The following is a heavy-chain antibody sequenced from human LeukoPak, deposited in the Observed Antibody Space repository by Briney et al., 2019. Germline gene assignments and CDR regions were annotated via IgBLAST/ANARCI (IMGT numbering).Heavy chain of an antibody. Sequence: SCGKSGVTKESKWMRWVRHAPGKGLEWVANIKQDGSEKYYVDSVKGRFTISRDNAKNSLYLQMNSLRAEDTAVYYCASSSWVDAFDIWGQGTMVTVSS. CDR3: ASSSWVDAFDI. CDR2: IKQDGSEK. V-gene: IGHV3-7*03. D-gene: IGHD6-6*01. J-gene: IGHJ3*02. CDR1: GVTKESKW.